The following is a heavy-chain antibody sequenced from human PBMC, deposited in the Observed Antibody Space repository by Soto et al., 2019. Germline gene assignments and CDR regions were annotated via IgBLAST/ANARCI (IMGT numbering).Heavy chain of an antibody. CDR1: GYTFTSYG. Sequence: GASVKVSCKASGYTFTSYGISWVRQAPGQGLEWMGWISAYNGNTNYAQKLQGRVTMTTDTSTSTAYMELRSLRSDDTAVYYCARDQNTAMAPRLCDYWGQGTLVTSPQ. V-gene: IGHV1-18*01. J-gene: IGHJ4*02. CDR2: ISAYNGNT. D-gene: IGHD5-18*01. CDR3: ARDQNTAMAPRLCDY.